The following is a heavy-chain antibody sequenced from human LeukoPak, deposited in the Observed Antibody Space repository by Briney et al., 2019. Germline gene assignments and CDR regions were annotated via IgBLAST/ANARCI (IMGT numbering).Heavy chain of an antibody. Sequence: PGGSLRLSCAASGFTFSNAWMSWVRQAPGKGLEWVGRIKSKTDGGTTDYAAPVKGRFTISRDDSKNTLYLQMNSLRAEDTAVYYCARLVILTGYYLFDYWGQGTLVTVSS. CDR3: ARLVILTGYYLFDY. D-gene: IGHD3-9*01. J-gene: IGHJ4*02. CDR1: GFTFSNAW. V-gene: IGHV3-15*01. CDR2: IKSKTDGGTT.